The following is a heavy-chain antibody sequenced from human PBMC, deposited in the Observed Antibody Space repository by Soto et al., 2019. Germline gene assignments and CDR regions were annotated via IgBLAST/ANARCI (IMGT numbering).Heavy chain of an antibody. V-gene: IGHV3-30*03. D-gene: IGHD5-18*01. J-gene: IGHJ4*02. CDR3: AIGRAIQLWAGFGY. CDR1: GFTFSSYG. CDR2: ISYDGSNK. Sequence: QVQLVESGGGVVQPGRSLRLSCAASGFTFSSYGMHWVRQAPGKGLEWGAVISYDGSNKYYADSVKGRFTISRDNSKNTLYLQMNSLRAEDTAVYYCAIGRAIQLWAGFGYWGQGTLVTVSS.